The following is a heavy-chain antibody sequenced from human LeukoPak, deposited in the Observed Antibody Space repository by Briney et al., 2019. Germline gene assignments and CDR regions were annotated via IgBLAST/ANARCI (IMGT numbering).Heavy chain of an antibody. CDR3: ARDNDSSGYYYFDH. V-gene: IGHV3-30*04. J-gene: IGHJ4*02. D-gene: IGHD3-22*01. CDR1: GFTFSSYA. Sequence: GGSLRLSCAASGFTFSSYAMHWVRQAPGKGLEWVAVISYDGSNKYYADSVKGRFTISRDNSKNTLYLQMNSLRAEDTAVYYCARDNDSSGYYYFDHWGQGTLVTVSS. CDR2: ISYDGSNK.